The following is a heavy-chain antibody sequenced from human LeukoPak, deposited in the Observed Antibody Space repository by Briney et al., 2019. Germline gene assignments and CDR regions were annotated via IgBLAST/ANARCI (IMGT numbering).Heavy chain of an antibody. CDR1: GFTFSSYS. J-gene: IGHJ3*02. D-gene: IGHD3-22*01. V-gene: IGHV3-21*01. Sequence: GGSLRLSCAASGFTFSSYSMNWVRQAPGKGLEWVSSISSSSSYIYYADSVKGRFTISRDNARNSLYLQMNSLRAEDTAVYYCARDSASSDAPDAFDIWGQGTMVTVSS. CDR3: ARDSASSDAPDAFDI. CDR2: ISSSSSYI.